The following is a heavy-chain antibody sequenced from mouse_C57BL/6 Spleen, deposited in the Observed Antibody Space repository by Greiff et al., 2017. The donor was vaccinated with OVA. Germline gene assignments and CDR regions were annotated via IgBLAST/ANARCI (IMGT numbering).Heavy chain of an antibody. V-gene: IGHV1-82*01. D-gene: IGHD2-4*01. CDR1: GYAFSSSW. CDR3: AYDYGGRLAY. Sequence: QVQLQQSGPELVKPGASVKISCKASGYAFSSSWMNWVKQRPGKGLEWIGRIYPGDGDTNYNGKVKGKATLTADNSSSTAYMQLSSLTSEDSAVYFCAYDYGGRLAYWGQGTLVTVSA. J-gene: IGHJ3*01. CDR2: IYPGDGDT.